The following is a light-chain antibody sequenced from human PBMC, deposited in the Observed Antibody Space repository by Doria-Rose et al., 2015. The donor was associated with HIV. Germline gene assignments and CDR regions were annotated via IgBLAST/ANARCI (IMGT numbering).Light chain of an antibody. CDR1: QSSSSTY. CDR2: DGS. J-gene: IGKJ1*01. CDR3: HQYGTSWT. Sequence: TQSPGTLSLSTGERATLSCKASQSSSSTYLVWYQQKPGQAHSLLIYDGSTRATGIPDRVSASRSGTDFTLTINRLEPEDFALYYCHQYGTSWTFGQGTKVEI. V-gene: IGKV3-20*01.